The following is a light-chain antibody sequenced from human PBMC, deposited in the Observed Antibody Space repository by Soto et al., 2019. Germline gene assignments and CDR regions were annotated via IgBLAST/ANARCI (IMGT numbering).Light chain of an antibody. J-gene: IGLJ3*02. CDR3: SSFTSRDTLV. CDR1: SSDIGGYDF. V-gene: IGLV2-14*01. CDR2: EVT. Sequence: QSALTQPASVSGSPGQSITISCTGTSSDIGGYDFVSWYQQHPAKAPRLIISEVTNRPSGVSNRFSGSKSGNTASLIISGLQVEDEADYFCSSFTSRDTLVFGGGTKLTVL.